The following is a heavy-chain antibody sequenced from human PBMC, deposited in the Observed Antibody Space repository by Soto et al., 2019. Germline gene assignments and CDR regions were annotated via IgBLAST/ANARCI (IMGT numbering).Heavy chain of an antibody. Sequence: QVQLQESGPGLVKPSGTLSLTCAVSSGSVSSSSGWSWVRQSPTKGLEWIGEIYRSGSTNYTPSLKSRVTISVDKSKDQFSLNVSSVTAADTAVYYCARLLWFGENNWFDPWGQGTLVTVSS. CDR1: SGSVSSSSG. CDR3: ARLLWFGENNWFDP. V-gene: IGHV4-4*02. D-gene: IGHD3-10*01. CDR2: IYRSGST. J-gene: IGHJ5*02.